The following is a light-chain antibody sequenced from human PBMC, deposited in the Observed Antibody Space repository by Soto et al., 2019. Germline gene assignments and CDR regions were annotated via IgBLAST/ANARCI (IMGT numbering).Light chain of an antibody. CDR3: QQYGSSPPWT. J-gene: IGKJ1*01. Sequence: ETMMTQSPDTLSVSLGERATLSCRASHSVSSRYLAWYQHKPGQAPRLLIYGASSRATGIPDRFSGSGSGTDFTLTISRLEPEDFAVYYCQQYGSSPPWTFGQGTKVDIK. V-gene: IGKV3-20*01. CDR2: GAS. CDR1: HSVSSRY.